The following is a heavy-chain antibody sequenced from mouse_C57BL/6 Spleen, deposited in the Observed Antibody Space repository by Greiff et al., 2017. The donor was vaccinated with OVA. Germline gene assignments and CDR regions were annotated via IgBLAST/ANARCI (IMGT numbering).Heavy chain of an antibody. D-gene: IGHD1-1*01. Sequence: EVQRVESGPGLVKPSQSLSLTCSVTGYSITSGYYWNWIRQFPGNKLEWMGYISYDGSNNYNPSLKNRISITRDTSKNQFFLKLNSVTTEDTATYYCAREYYGSPFAYWGQGTLVTFSA. V-gene: IGHV3-6*01. CDR2: ISYDGSN. CDR3: AREYYGSPFAY. CDR1: GYSITSGYY. J-gene: IGHJ3*01.